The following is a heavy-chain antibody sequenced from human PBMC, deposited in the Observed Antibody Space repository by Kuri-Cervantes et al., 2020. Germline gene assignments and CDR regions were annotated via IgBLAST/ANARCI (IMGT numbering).Heavy chain of an antibody. D-gene: IGHD3-16*02. CDR2: IYYIAIA. J-gene: IGHJ6*04. V-gene: IGHV4-59*01. CDR1: GGSIDTYY. Sequence: ESLKISCTVSGGSIDTYYWTWIRQPPGKGLEWIGYIYYIAIANYNPSLKSRGHISVDRSKNQISLKLTSVTAADTAVYYCARDRYMDVWGKGTMVTVSS. CDR3: ARDRYMDV.